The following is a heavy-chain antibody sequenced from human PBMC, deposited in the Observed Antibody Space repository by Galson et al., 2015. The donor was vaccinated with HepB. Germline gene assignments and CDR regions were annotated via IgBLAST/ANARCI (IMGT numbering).Heavy chain of an antibody. CDR2: IYWNDDK. Sequence: PALVKPTQTLTLTCTFSGFSLSTSGVGVGWIRQPPGKALEWLALIYWNDDKRYSPSLKSRLTITKDTSKNQVVLTMTNMDPVDTATYYCARDTYYYDSSGITFDYWGQGTLVTVSS. D-gene: IGHD3-22*01. V-gene: IGHV2-5*01. CDR1: GFSLSTSGVG. J-gene: IGHJ4*02. CDR3: ARDTYYYDSSGITFDY.